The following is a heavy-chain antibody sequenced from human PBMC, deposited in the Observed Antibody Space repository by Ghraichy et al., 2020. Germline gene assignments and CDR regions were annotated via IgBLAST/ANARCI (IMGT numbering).Heavy chain of an antibody. CDR2: VYYSGST. V-gene: IGHV4-59*01. CDR1: GGSISSYY. J-gene: IGHJ3*02. D-gene: IGHD1-26*01. CDR3: ARDQSQSGSYFDAFDI. Sequence: SETLSLTCTVSGGSISSYYWSWMRQPPGKGLEWIGYVYYSGSTNYNPSLKSRVTISIDTSKTQFSLKLSSVTAADTAVYYCARDQSQSGSYFDAFDIWGPRTMVTFSS.